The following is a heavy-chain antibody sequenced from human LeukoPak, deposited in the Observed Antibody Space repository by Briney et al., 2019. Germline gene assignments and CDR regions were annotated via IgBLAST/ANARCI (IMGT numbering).Heavy chain of an antibody. J-gene: IGHJ4*02. CDR3: ARGSGGWYKFDY. Sequence: GASVKVSCKXSGYTFTGYYMYWVRQAPGQGLEWMGRINPNSGGTNYAQKFQGRVTMTRDTSTSTAYMELSRLTSDDTAVYYCARGSGGWYKFDYWGRGTLVTVSS. V-gene: IGHV1-2*06. CDR2: INPNSGGT. CDR1: GYTFTGYY. D-gene: IGHD6-19*01.